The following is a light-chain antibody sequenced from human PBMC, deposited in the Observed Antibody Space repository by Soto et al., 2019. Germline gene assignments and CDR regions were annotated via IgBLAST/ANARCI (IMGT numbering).Light chain of an antibody. CDR1: NSNIGAGYD. CDR2: GNK. CDR3: QAYDSRSASKV. V-gene: IGLV1-40*01. J-gene: IGLJ1*01. Sequence: QSVLTQPPSVSGAPGQMVTISCSGSNSNIGAGYDVHWYQQLPGAAPTLLIYGNKNRPSGVPDRFSGSRSGTSASLASTGLQSDVEADYYCQAYDSRSASKVFGSATKLTVL.